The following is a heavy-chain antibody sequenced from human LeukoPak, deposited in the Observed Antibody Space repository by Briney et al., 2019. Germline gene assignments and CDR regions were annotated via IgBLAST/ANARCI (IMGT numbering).Heavy chain of an antibody. CDR3: ARGYSADYSDSSGYYGY. J-gene: IGHJ4*02. D-gene: IGHD3-22*01. CDR2: ISAYNGNT. CDR1: GYTFTSYG. V-gene: IGHV1-18*01. Sequence: ASVKVSCKASGYTFTSYGISWVRQAPGQGLDWMGWISAYNGNTNYAQKLQGRVTMTTDTSTSTAYLELRSLRSDDTAVYYCARGYSADYSDSSGYYGYWGQGTLVTVSS.